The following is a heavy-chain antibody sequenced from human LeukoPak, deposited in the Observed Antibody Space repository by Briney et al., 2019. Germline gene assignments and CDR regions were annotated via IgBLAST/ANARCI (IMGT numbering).Heavy chain of an antibody. V-gene: IGHV1-2*02. CDR2: INPNSGGT. CDR1: GYTFTGYY. J-gene: IGHJ4*02. Sequence: ASVKVTCKASGYTFTGYYMHWVRQAPGQGLEWMGWINPNSGGTNYAQKFQGRVTMTRDTSISTAYMELSRLTSDDTAVYYCARESWGWTTPDYWGQGTLVTVSS. D-gene: IGHD3/OR15-3a*01. CDR3: ARESWGWTTPDY.